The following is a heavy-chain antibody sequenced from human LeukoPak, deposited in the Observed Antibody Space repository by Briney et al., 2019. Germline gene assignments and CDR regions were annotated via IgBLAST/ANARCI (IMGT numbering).Heavy chain of an antibody. D-gene: IGHD6-19*01. J-gene: IGHJ1*01. Sequence: GRSLRLSCAASGFIFSSYGMHWVRQAPGKGLEWVAAIWYDGSNKLYADSVKGRFTISRDISKNTLFLQMNSLTVEDTAVYYCTKSGSAWAFFQDWGQGTLVTVSS. CDR3: TKSGSAWAFFQD. CDR2: IWYDGSNK. CDR1: GFIFSSYG. V-gene: IGHV3-33*06.